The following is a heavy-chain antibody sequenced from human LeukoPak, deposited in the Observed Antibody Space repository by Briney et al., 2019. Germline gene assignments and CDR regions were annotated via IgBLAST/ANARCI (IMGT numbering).Heavy chain of an antibody. CDR1: GGSITSGGYS. CDR3: ARGPVVRGAIGAFDI. D-gene: IGHD3-10*01. J-gene: IGHJ3*02. V-gene: IGHV4-30-4*07. CDR2: IDYSGST. Sequence: PSETLSLTCAVSGGSITSGGYSWSWIRQPPGKGLEWIGYIDYSGSTYYNPSLKGRVTISVDTSKNQFSLKLSSVTAADTAVYYCARGPVVRGAIGAFDIWGQGTMVTVSS.